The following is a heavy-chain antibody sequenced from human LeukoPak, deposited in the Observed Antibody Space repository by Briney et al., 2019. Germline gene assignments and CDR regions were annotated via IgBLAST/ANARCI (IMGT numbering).Heavy chain of an antibody. CDR1: GGSISSYY. Sequence: SETLSLTCTVSGGSISSYYWTWIRQPPGKGLEWIGYSYYSGSTNYNPSLKGRVTISVDTSKNQLSLKLSSVTAADTAVYYCATSPAGDYYYGMDVWGQGTTVTVSS. D-gene: IGHD1-14*01. CDR3: ATSPAGDYYYGMDV. V-gene: IGHV4-59*01. CDR2: SYYSGST. J-gene: IGHJ6*02.